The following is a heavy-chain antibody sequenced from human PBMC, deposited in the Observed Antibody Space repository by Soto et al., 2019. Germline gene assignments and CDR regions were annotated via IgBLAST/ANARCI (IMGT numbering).Heavy chain of an antibody. J-gene: IGHJ5*02. CDR3: ARAPLDYGDYGNWFDP. D-gene: IGHD4-17*01. CDR2: IYYSGST. V-gene: IGHV4-30-4*01. CDR1: GGSISSGDYY. Sequence: QVQLQESGPGLVKPSQTLSLTYTVSGGSISSGDYYWSWIRQPPGKGLEWIGYIYYSGSTYYNPSLKSRVTISVDTSKNQFSLKLSSVTAADTAVYYCARAPLDYGDYGNWFDPWGQGTLVTVSS.